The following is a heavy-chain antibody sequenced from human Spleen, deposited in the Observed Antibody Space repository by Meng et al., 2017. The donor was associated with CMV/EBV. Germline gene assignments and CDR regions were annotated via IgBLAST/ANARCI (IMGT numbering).Heavy chain of an antibody. Sequence: GGSLRLSCVASGFTFSTFTMHWVRQAPGKGLEWVSSITTSSSYIFYADSVKGRFTISRDNAKNSLFLQMSSLRAEDTAVYYCARDMEGAANYWGQGTLVTVSS. CDR3: ARDMEGAANY. CDR2: ITTSSSYI. J-gene: IGHJ4*02. CDR1: GFTFSTFT. D-gene: IGHD2-15*01. V-gene: IGHV3-21*01.